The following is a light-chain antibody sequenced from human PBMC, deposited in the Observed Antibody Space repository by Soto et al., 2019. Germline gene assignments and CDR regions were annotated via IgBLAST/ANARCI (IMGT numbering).Light chain of an antibody. CDR3: QQYNNWPLT. V-gene: IGKV3-20*01. Sequence: EIVLTQSPGTLSLSPGERATLSCRASQSVSSSSLAWYQQKPGQAPRLLIYGASTRATGIPDRFSGSGSGTDFTLTISRLEPEDFAVYYCQQYNNWPLTFGGGTKVEIK. CDR2: GAS. J-gene: IGKJ4*01. CDR1: QSVSSSS.